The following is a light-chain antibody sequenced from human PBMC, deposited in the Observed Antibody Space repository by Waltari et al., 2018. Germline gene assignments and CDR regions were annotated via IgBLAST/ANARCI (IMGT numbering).Light chain of an antibody. CDR2: WAS. CDR1: QSVLYSSNNKNY. J-gene: IGKJ2*01. CDR3: QQYYSTPD. V-gene: IGKV4-1*01. Sequence: DIVMTQSPDSLAVSLGERATINYKSSQSVLYSSNNKNYLAWYQQKPGQPPKLLIYWASTRESGVPDRFSGSGSGTDFTLTISSLQAEDVAVYYCQQYYSTPDFGQGTKLEIK.